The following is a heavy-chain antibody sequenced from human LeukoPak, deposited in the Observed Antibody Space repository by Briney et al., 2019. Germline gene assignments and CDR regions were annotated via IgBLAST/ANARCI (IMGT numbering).Heavy chain of an antibody. CDR3: ARLLDYYYYMDV. V-gene: IGHV4-61*02. Sequence: SQTLSLTCTVSGGSISSGSYYWSWIRQPAGKGLEWIGRIYTSGSTNYNPSLKSRVTISVDTSKNQFSLKLSSVTAADTAVYYCARLLDYYYYMDVWGKGTTVTVSS. J-gene: IGHJ6*03. CDR2: IYTSGST. D-gene: IGHD2-15*01. CDR1: GGSISSGSYY.